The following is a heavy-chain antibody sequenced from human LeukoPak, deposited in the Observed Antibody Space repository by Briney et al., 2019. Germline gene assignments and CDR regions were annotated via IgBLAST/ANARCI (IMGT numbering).Heavy chain of an antibody. CDR1: GGSISSSSYY. CDR3: ARAAMTTVTRDAFDI. CDR2: IYYSGST. V-gene: IGHV4-39*07. J-gene: IGHJ3*02. Sequence: SETLSLTCTVSGGSISSSSYYWGWIRQPPGKGLEWIGSIYYSGSTYYNPSLKSRVTISVDTSKNQFSLKLSSVTAVDTAVYYCARAAMTTVTRDAFDIWGQGTMVTVSS. D-gene: IGHD4-17*01.